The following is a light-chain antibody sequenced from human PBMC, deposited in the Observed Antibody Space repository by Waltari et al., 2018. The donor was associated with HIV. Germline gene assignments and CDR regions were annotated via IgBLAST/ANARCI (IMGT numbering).Light chain of an antibody. CDR2: QAS. J-gene: IGLJ1*01. CDR1: KLGDKS. Sequence: SYELTQPPSVSVSPGQTASITCSGDKLGDKSACWYQQKPGQSPGLVIYQASKRPSGIPQRFSRSNSGNTATLTISGTQAMDEADYYCQAWDSSTYVFGTGTKVTVL. V-gene: IGLV3-1*01. CDR3: QAWDSSTYV.